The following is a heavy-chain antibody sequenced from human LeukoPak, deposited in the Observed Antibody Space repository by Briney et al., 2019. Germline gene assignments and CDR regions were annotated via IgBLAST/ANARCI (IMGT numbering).Heavy chain of an antibody. D-gene: IGHD3-10*01. CDR2: INHSGST. CDR3: ARMGGMVRGVISYRQTRPYYFDY. V-gene: IGHV4-34*01. CDR1: GGSFSGYY. J-gene: IGHJ4*02. Sequence: SETLSLTCAVYGGSFSGYYWSWIRQPPGKGLEWIGEINHSGSTNYNPSFKSRVTISVDTSKNQFSLKLSSVTAADTAVYYCARMGGMVRGVISYRQTRPYYFDYWGQGTLVTVSS.